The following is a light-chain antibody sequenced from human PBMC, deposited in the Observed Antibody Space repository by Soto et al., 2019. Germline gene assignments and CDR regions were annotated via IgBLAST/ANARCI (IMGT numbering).Light chain of an antibody. J-gene: IGKJ2*01. CDR2: TAS. CDR1: QDISNW. CDR3: QQATSSPYT. Sequence: DIQMTQSPSSVSASVGDRVTITCRASQDISNWLACYQHRPGKAPKLLIYTASNLLSGVPSRFSGSGSGTDFTLTISSLQPEDFATYYCQQATSSPYTFGLGTKLEIK. V-gene: IGKV1-12*01.